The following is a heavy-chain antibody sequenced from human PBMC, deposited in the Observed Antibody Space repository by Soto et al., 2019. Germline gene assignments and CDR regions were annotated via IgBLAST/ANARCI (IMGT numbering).Heavy chain of an antibody. J-gene: IGHJ4*02. V-gene: IGHV3-23*01. Sequence: GGSLRLSCAASGFTLSSYAMSWVRQAPGKGLEWVSAISGSGGSTYYADSVKGRFTISRDNSKNTLYLQMNSLRAEDTAVYYCAKNAGYCSSTSFYVDYWGQGTLVTVSS. CDR1: GFTLSSYA. CDR2: ISGSGGST. D-gene: IGHD2-2*01. CDR3: AKNAGYCSSTSFYVDY.